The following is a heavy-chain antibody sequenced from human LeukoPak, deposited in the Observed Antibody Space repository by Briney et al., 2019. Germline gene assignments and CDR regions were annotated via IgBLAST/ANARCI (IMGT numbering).Heavy chain of an antibody. D-gene: IGHD2-15*01. CDR3: ARGTVGDAPVDI. J-gene: IGHJ3*02. V-gene: IGHV1-8*01. CDR1: GYTFTSYD. CDR2: MNPNSGNT. Sequence: ASVKVSCKASGYTFTSYDINWVRQATGQGLEWMGWMNPNSGNTGYAQKFQGRVTMARNTSISTAYMELSSLRSEDTAVYYCARGTVGDAPVDIWGQGTMVTVSS.